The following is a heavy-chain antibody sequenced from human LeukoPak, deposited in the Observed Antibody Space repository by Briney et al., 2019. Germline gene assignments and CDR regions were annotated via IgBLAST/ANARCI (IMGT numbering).Heavy chain of an antibody. Sequence: GGSLRLSCAASGFTFSNCAMSWVRQAPGKGLEWVSAISGSGGSTYYADSVKGRFTISRDNSKNTLYLQMNSLRAEDTAVYYCANGYCSGGSCYNDAFDIWGQGTMVTVSS. J-gene: IGHJ3*02. V-gene: IGHV3-23*01. CDR3: ANGYCSGGSCYNDAFDI. CDR1: GFTFSNCA. D-gene: IGHD2-15*01. CDR2: ISGSGGST.